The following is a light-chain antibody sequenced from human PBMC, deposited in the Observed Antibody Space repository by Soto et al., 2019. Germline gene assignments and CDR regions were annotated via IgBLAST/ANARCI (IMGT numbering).Light chain of an antibody. V-gene: IGKV3-20*01. CDR2: GAS. CDR3: QQYASSPLT. CDR1: QSVGRNY. Sequence: EIVLTQSPGTLSLSPGERATLSCRASQSVGRNYLAWYQQKPGQAPRRLIYGASSRATGIPDRISGSGSGTDFTLTISRLEPEDFAVYYCQQYASSPLTFAGGTKVEIK. J-gene: IGKJ4*01.